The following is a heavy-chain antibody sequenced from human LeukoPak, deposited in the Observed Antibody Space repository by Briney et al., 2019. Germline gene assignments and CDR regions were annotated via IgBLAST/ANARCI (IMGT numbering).Heavy chain of an antibody. Sequence: GGSLRLSCAASGFTFSNYGMHWVRQAPGKGLEWVAVIWYDGTNKYYADSVKGRFTISRDNSKNTLYLQMNSLRVEDTAVYYCARDGLSSGWLQDYWGQGTRVTVSS. V-gene: IGHV3-33*01. J-gene: IGHJ4*02. CDR2: IWYDGTNK. CDR3: ARDGLSSGWLQDY. D-gene: IGHD6-19*01. CDR1: GFTFSNYG.